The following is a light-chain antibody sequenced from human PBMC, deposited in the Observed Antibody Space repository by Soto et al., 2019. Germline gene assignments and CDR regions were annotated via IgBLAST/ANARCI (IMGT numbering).Light chain of an antibody. CDR2: AAS. V-gene: IGKV1-39*01. J-gene: IGKJ5*01. Sequence: DRVTIPCRASQSISSYLNWYQQKPGKAPKLLIYAASSLQSGVPSRFSGSGSGTDFTLTISSLQPEDFATYYCQQSYSTPITFGQGTRLEIK. CDR1: QSISSY. CDR3: QQSYSTPIT.